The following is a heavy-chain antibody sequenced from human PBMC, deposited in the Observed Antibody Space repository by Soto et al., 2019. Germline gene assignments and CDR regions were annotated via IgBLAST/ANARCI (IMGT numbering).Heavy chain of an antibody. V-gene: IGHV4-39*01. J-gene: IGHJ4*02. CDR1: GGSISSYY. CDR2: IYYSGST. CDR3: ARSWGYTFDY. Sequence: QLQLQESGPGLVKPSETLSLTCTVSGGSISSYYWGSIRRPPGKGLEWIGSIYYSGSTYYNPSLKSRVTISVDTSKSQFSLKLSSVTAADTAVYYSARSWGYTFDYWGQGTLVTVSP. D-gene: IGHD5-12*01.